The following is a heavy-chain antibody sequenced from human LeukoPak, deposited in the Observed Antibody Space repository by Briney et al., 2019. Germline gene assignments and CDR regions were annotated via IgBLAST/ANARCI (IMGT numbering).Heavy chain of an antibody. CDR1: GFTFSSYW. V-gene: IGHV3-7*01. CDR3: ARSYYYGSS. CDR2: IKQDGSGK. Sequence: GGSLRLSCAASGFTFSSYWRSWVRQAPGKGLEWVANIKQDGSGKYYVDSVKGRFTISRDNAKNSLYLQMNSLRAEDTAVYYCARSYYYGSSWGQGTLVTVSS. D-gene: IGHD3-10*01. J-gene: IGHJ4*02.